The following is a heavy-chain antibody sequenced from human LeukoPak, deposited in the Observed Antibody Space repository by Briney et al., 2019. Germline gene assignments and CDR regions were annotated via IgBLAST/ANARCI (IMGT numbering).Heavy chain of an antibody. CDR2: ISGSGGST. J-gene: IGHJ4*02. Sequence: GGFLRLSCAASGFTFSSYAMSWVRQAPGKGLEWVSAISGSGGSTYYADSVKGRFTISRDNSKNTLYLQMNSLRAEDTAVYYCAKDRSTPQFEVGVHTYWGQGTLVTVSS. V-gene: IGHV3-23*01. CDR3: AKDRSTPQFEVGVHTY. D-gene: IGHD2-21*01. CDR1: GFTFSSYA.